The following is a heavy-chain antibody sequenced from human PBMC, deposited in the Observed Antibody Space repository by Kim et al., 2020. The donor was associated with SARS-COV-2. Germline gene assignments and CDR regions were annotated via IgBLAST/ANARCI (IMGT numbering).Heavy chain of an antibody. D-gene: IGHD3-3*01. CDR2: INTNTGNP. Sequence: ASVKVSCKASGYTFTSYAMNWVRQAPGQGLEWMGWINTNTGNPTYAQGFTGRFVFSLDTSVSTAYLQISSLKAEDTAVYYCARVYYDFWCGVGIPNYNYYYGMDVWGQGTTVTVSS. J-gene: IGHJ6*02. CDR3: ARVYYDFWCGVGIPNYNYYYGMDV. V-gene: IGHV7-4-1*02. CDR1: GYTFTSYA.